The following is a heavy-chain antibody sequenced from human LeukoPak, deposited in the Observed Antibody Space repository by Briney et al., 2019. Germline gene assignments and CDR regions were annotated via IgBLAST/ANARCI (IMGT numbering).Heavy chain of an antibody. J-gene: IGHJ4*02. CDR3: AREEYYYDSSGYYLGFDY. CDR1: GFTFSSYA. Sequence: PGGSLRLSCAASGFTFSSYAMSWVRQAPGKGLEWVSAISGSGGSTYYADSVKGRFTISRDNSKNTLYLQMNSLRAEDTAVYYCAREEYYYDSSGYYLGFDYWGQGTLVTVSS. CDR2: ISGSGGST. V-gene: IGHV3-23*01. D-gene: IGHD3-22*01.